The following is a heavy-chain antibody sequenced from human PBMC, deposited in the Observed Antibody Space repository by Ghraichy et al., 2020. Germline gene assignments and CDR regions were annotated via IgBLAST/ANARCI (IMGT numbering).Heavy chain of an antibody. Sequence: SETLSLTCTVSGDSISSGTSYWGWIRQPPGKGLEWIGTIYYSGSTYYNPSLKSRVTISVDTSKNQFSLKLSSVTAADTAVYFCARHIGSGYWGWYFDLWGRGTLVTVSS. CDR3: ARHIGSGYWGWYFDL. CDR2: IYYSGST. CDR1: GDSISSGTSY. V-gene: IGHV4-39*01. D-gene: IGHD3-9*01. J-gene: IGHJ2*01.